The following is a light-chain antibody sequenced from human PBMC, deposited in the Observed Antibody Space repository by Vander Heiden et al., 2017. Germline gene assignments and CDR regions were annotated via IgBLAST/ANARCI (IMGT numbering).Light chain of an antibody. CDR2: GAS. Sequence: ENVLTHSPGTRSLSRGGRATLPCRASQSLSTNLAWYRQTFGQAPRLLIYGASSRATGLPNRFSGSGSGTDFTLTISRLEPEDFAVYYCQQYGSSPLTFGGGTKVEIK. CDR3: QQYGSSPLT. CDR1: QSLSTN. V-gene: IGKV3-20*01. J-gene: IGKJ4*01.